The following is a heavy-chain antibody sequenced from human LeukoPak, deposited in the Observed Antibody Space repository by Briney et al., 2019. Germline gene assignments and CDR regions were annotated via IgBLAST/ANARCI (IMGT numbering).Heavy chain of an antibody. CDR3: ARDELRFLEWPPTGYFDY. D-gene: IGHD3-3*01. J-gene: IGHJ4*02. CDR2: TYYRSKWYN. CDR1: GDSVSSNSAA. Sequence: SQTLSLTCATSGDSVSSNSAAWNWIRQSPSRGLEWLGRTYYRSKWYNDYAVSVKSRITINPNTSKNQFSLQLNSVTPEDTAVYYCARDELRFLEWPPTGYFDYWGQGTLVTVSS. V-gene: IGHV6-1*01.